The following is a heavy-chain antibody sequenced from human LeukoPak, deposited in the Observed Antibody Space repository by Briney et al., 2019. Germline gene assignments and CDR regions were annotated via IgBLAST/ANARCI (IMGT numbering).Heavy chain of an antibody. CDR1: GGTFISYA. CDR3: ARSLWFGESDYFDY. CDR2: IIPIFGTA. V-gene: IGHV1-69*05. Sequence: ASVKVSCKASGGTFISYAISWVRQAPGQGLEWMGGIIPIFGTANYAQKFQGRVTITTDESTSTAYIELSSLRSEDTAVYYCARSLWFGESDYFDYWGQGTLVTVSS. J-gene: IGHJ4*02. D-gene: IGHD3-10*01.